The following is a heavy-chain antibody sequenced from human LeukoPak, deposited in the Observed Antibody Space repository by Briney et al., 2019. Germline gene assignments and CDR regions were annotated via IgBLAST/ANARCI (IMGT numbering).Heavy chain of an antibody. Sequence: GGSLRLSCAASGFTFSRHSMNWVRQAPGKGLEWVSSISSSSIYIYYADSVKGRFTISRDNAKNSVYLQMNSLRADDTAVYYCARDGYTSSWYGVYDAFDIWGQGTMVTVSS. D-gene: IGHD6-13*01. CDR1: GFTFSRHS. V-gene: IGHV3-21*01. J-gene: IGHJ3*02. CDR2: ISSSSIYI. CDR3: ARDGYTSSWYGVYDAFDI.